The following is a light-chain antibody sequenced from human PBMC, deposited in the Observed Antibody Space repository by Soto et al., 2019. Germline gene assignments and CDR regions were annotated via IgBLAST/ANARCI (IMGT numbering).Light chain of an antibody. V-gene: IGKV2-28*01. J-gene: IGKJ2*01. Sequence: DIVMTQSPLSLPVTPGEPASISCRSSQSLLHSNGYNYLDWYLQKPGQSPQLLIYLGSNRASGVPDRVSGSVSGTDFTLKISRGEAEDVGVYYCMQARQTPQTFGQGTKLEIK. CDR1: QSLLHSNGYNY. CDR2: LGS. CDR3: MQARQTPQT.